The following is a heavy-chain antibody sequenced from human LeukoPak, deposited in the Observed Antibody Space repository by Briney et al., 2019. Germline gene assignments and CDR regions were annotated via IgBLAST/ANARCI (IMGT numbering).Heavy chain of an antibody. CDR3: ATGGGRCSSTSCYYR. Sequence: ASVKVSCKASGYTFTGYYMHWVRQAPGQGLEWMGWINPNSGGTNYAQKFQGRVTMTRDTSISTAYMELSSLRSEDTAVYYCATGGGRCSSTSCYYRWGQGTLVTVSS. J-gene: IGHJ4*02. V-gene: IGHV1-2*02. D-gene: IGHD2-2*01. CDR2: INPNSGGT. CDR1: GYTFTGYY.